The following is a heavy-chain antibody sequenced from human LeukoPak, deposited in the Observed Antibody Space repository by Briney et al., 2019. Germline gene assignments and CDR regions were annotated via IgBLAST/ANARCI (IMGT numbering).Heavy chain of an antibody. V-gene: IGHV1-2*02. CDR3: ARNRDTAMVINYYYYGMDV. CDR2: INPNSGGT. J-gene: IGHJ6*02. D-gene: IGHD5-18*01. Sequence: ASVKVSCKASGYTFTGYYMHWVRQAPGQGLEWMGWINPNSGGTNYAQKFQGRVTMTRDTSISTAYMELSRLRPDDTAAYYCARNRDTAMVINYYYYGMDVWGQGTTVTVSS. CDR1: GYTFTGYY.